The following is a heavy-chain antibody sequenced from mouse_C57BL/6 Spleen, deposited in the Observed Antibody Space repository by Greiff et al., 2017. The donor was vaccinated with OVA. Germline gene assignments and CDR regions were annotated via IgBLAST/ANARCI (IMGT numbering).Heavy chain of an antibody. V-gene: IGHV1-64*01. CDR3: ARHGSSYGY. Sequence: QVQLKQPGAELVKPGASVKLSCKASGYTFTSYWMHWVKQRPGQGLEWIGMIHPNSGSTNYNEKFKSKATLTVDKSSSTAYMQLSSLTSEDSAVYYCARHGSSYGYWGQGTTLTVSS. J-gene: IGHJ2*01. CDR2: IHPNSGST. CDR1: GYTFTSYW. D-gene: IGHD1-1*01.